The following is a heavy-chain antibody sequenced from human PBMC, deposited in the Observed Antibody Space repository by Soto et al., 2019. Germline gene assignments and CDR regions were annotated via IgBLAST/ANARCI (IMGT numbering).Heavy chain of an antibody. CDR2: ISSSSSTI. CDR1: GFTFSSYS. Sequence: GGSLRLSCAASGFTFSSYSMNWVRQAPGKGLEWVSYISSSSSTIYYADSVKGRFTISRDNAKNSLYLQMNSLRAEDTAVYYCARDGTLGYCSGGSCYAGFDPWGQGTLVTVSS. V-gene: IGHV3-48*01. CDR3: ARDGTLGYCSGGSCYAGFDP. J-gene: IGHJ5*02. D-gene: IGHD2-15*01.